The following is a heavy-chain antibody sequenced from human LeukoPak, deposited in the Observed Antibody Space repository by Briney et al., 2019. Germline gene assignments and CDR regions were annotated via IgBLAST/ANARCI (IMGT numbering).Heavy chain of an antibody. V-gene: IGHV3-33*01. J-gene: IGHJ4*02. CDR3: AAIRIGY. D-gene: IGHD5-24*01. CDR1: GFSFSSYG. CDR2: IWYDGSNK. Sequence: GGSLRLSCAASGFSFSSYGMHWVRQAPGKGLEWVAVIWYDGSNKDYADSVKGRFTISRDNSKNMLYLQMNSLRVEDTALYYCAAIRIGYWGRGTLVTVSS.